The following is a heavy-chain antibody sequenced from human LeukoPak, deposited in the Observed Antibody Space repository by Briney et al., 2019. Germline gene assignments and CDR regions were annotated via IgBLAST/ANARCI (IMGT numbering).Heavy chain of an antibody. CDR2: ISGSDDGT. V-gene: IGHV3-23*01. Sequence: GGSLRLSCAASGFTFSTYAMSWVRQIPGKGLEWVSAISGSDDGTYYADSVKGRFTISRDNSRNTLYLQMNTLRAEDTAVYFCAQSPVSSCRGSFCYPFDYWGQGNLVTVSS. CDR1: GFTFSTYA. D-gene: IGHD2-15*01. J-gene: IGHJ4*02. CDR3: AQSPVSSCRGSFCYPFDY.